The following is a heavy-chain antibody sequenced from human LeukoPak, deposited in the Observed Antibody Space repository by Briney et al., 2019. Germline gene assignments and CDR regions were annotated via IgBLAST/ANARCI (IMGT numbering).Heavy chain of an antibody. CDR3: ASIPNSGYFQH. D-gene: IGHD7-27*01. CDR2: IYYSGST. V-gene: IGHV4-30-4*08. J-gene: IGHJ1*01. Sequence: PSETLSLTCTVSGGSISSGDYYWSWIRQPPGKGLEWIGYIYYSGSTYYNPSLKRRVTITVDTSKNQFSLKLSSVTAADTAVYYCASIPNSGYFQHWGQGTLVTVSS. CDR1: GGSISSGDYY.